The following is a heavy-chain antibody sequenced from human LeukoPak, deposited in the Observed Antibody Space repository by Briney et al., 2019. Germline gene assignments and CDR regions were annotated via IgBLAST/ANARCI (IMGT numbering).Heavy chain of an antibody. Sequence: PSETLSLTCTVSGDSISSYYWSWIRQPAGRGMEWIGRFYICGITNYNPSLKSRVTMSVDTSKNQFSLRLTSMTAADTAVYYCARVKPGGSSTSFDPWGQGTLVTVSS. D-gene: IGHD2-15*01. CDR3: ARVKPGGSSTSFDP. CDR2: FYICGIT. V-gene: IGHV4-4*07. J-gene: IGHJ5*02. CDR1: GDSISSYY.